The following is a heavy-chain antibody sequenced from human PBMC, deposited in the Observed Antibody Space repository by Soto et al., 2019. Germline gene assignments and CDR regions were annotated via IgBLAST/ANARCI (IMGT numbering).Heavy chain of an antibody. CDR1: GFAFSTYA. CDR2: ISGSGGSS. Sequence: GGSLRLSCAASGFAFSTYAMTWVRQAPGKGLEWVSVISGSGGSSYYAASVKGRFTISRDNSKNTLYLQMNGLRAEDTALYYCAKVIKRAAAGRYEYYKYGMDVWGQGTTVTVSS. V-gene: IGHV3-23*01. CDR3: AKVIKRAAAGRYEYYKYGMDV. J-gene: IGHJ6*02. D-gene: IGHD6-13*01.